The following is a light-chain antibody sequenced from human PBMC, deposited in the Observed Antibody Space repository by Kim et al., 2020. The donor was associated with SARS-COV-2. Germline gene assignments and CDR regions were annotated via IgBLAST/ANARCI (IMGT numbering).Light chain of an antibody. CDR1: QSVGSTY. CDR3: QQYGSSPT. V-gene: IGKV3-20*01. Sequence: SLSPGGRATLSCRASQSVGSTYLAWYHHKPGQAPRLLIYGASSRATGIPDRFTGSGSGTDFTLTITRLEPEDFGVYYCQQYGSSPTFGPGTKLEI. J-gene: IGKJ2*01. CDR2: GAS.